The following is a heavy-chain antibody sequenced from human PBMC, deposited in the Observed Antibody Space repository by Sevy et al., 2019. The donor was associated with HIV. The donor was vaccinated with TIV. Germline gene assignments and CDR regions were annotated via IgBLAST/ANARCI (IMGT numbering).Heavy chain of an antibody. V-gene: IGHV4-59*01. J-gene: IGHJ3*02. CDR1: GGSISSYY. CDR2: VYYTGST. CDR3: ARVRSGYANDALDI. Sequence: SETLSLTCTVSGGSISSYYWSWIRQPPGKGLEWIGSVYYTGSTSSNSSLKSRVTISIDTSKNQFSLKLNSVTAADTAVYYCARVRSGYANDALDIWGQGTMVTVSS. D-gene: IGHD5-12*01.